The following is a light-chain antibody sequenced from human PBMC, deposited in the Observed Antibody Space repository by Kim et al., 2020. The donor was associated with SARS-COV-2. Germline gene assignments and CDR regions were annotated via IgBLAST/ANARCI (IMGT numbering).Light chain of an antibody. CDR1: QSVSSSY. J-gene: IGKJ1*01. CDR2: GAS. V-gene: IGKV3-20*01. Sequence: DIVLTQSPGTLSLSPGERATLSCRASQSVSSSYLAWYQDKPGQPPRLLIYGASSRATGIPDRFSGSGSGTDFTLTISRLETEDFAVYYCQQYGSSPRTFGQGTKVDIK. CDR3: QQYGSSPRT.